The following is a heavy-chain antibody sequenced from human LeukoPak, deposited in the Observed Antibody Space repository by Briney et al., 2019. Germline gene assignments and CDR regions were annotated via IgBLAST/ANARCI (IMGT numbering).Heavy chain of an antibody. CDR2: INVDETTT. CDR1: GFTFSDYW. J-gene: IGHJ4*02. D-gene: IGHD6-19*01. CDR3: ASIAVAGI. V-gene: IGHV3-74*01. Sequence: GGSLRLSCAASGFTFSDYWMHWVRQVPWQGLVWVSRINVDETTTVSADSVKGRFTISRDNSKNTLYLHMSSLRAEDTAVYYCASIAVAGIWGQGTLVTVSS.